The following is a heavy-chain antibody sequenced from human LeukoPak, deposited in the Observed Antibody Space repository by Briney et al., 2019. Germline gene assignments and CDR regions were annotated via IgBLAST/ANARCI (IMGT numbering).Heavy chain of an antibody. J-gene: IGHJ4*02. Sequence: GGSLRLSCAASGFTFSSYGMHWVRQAPGKGLEWVAVISYDGSNKYYADSVKGRFTISRDNSKNTLYLQMNSLRAEDTAVYYCAKDPVSYYYDSSGYFDYWGQGTWSPSPQ. V-gene: IGHV3-30*18. D-gene: IGHD3-22*01. CDR3: AKDPVSYYYDSSGYFDY. CDR1: GFTFSSYG. CDR2: ISYDGSNK.